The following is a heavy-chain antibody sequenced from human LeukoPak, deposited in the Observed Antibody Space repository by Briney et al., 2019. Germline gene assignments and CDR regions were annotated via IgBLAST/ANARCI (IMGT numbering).Heavy chain of an antibody. CDR2: IYYSGST. CDR1: GGSISSGGYY. CDR3: ASSGYSYADPGYYYYGMDV. Sequence: SETLSLTCTVSGGSISSGGYYWRWIRQHPGKGLEWIGYIYYSGSTYYNPSLKSRVTISVDTSKNQFSLKLSSVTAADTAVYYCASSGYSYADPGYYYYGMDVWGQGTTVTVSS. V-gene: IGHV4-31*03. J-gene: IGHJ6*02. D-gene: IGHD5-18*01.